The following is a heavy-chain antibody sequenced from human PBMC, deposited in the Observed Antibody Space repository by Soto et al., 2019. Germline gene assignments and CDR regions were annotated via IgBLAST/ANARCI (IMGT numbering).Heavy chain of an antibody. CDR2: IYYSGNT. D-gene: IGHD3-3*01. V-gene: IGHV4-39*07. J-gene: IGHJ5*02. Sequence: SDTLSLTCTVSGGSISSSSYYWGWIRQPPGKGLEWIGSIYYSGNTYYNPSLKSRVTISVDTAKNQFSLKLSSVTAEDTAVYYCAKAPGDFWSGYYENWFDPWGQGTLVTVSS. CDR3: AKAPGDFWSGYYENWFDP. CDR1: GGSISSSSYY.